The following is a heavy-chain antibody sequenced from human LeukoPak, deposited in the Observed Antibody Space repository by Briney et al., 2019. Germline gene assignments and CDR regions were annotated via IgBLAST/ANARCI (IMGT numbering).Heavy chain of an antibody. V-gene: IGHV4-59*01. D-gene: IGHD3-22*01. CDR1: GGSISRYY. J-gene: IGHJ4*02. CDR2: IYYSGST. CDR3: ARVASSGYLY. Sequence: SETLSLTCTVSGGSISRYYWSWIRQPPGKGLEWIGYIYYSGSTNYNPSLKSRVTISVDTSKNQFSLKLSSVTAADTAVYYCARVASSGYLYWGQGTLVTVSS.